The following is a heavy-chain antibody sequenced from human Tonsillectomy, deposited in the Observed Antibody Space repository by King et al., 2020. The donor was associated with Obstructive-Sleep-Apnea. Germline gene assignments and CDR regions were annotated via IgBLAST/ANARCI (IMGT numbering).Heavy chain of an antibody. V-gene: IGHV1-69*06. Sequence: VQLVQSGAEVKKPGSSVKVSCKASGDTFSSHAITWVRQAPGQGLEWMGRVTPIFGTPNYAQKFQGRVTFIADKSTTTVSMELSSLRSEDTAMYYCASRPSTIAARDYGMDVWGQGTPVTVSS. CDR1: GDTFSSHA. CDR3: ASRPSTIAARDYGMDV. D-gene: IGHD6-6*01. J-gene: IGHJ6*02. CDR2: VTPIFGTP.